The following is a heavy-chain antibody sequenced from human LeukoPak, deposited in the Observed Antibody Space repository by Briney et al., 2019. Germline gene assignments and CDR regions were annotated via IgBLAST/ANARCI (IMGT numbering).Heavy chain of an antibody. J-gene: IGHJ5*02. V-gene: IGHV4-34*01. CDR2: INHSGST. CDR3: ARLVTRLEKDWFDP. D-gene: IGHD4-17*01. Sequence: SETLSLTCAVYGGSFSGYYWSWIRQPPGKGLEWIGEINHSGSTNYNPSLKSRVTISVDTSKNQFSLKLSSVTAADTAVYYCARLVTRLEKDWFDPWGQGTLVTVSS. CDR1: GGSFSGYY.